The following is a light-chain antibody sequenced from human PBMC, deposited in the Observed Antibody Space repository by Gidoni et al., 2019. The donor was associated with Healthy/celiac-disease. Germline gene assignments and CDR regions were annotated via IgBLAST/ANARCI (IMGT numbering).Light chain of an antibody. V-gene: IGLV1-44*01. CDR1: SSNIGSNT. CDR2: NNN. Sequence: QSVLTQPPSASGAPGQRVTISCSGSSSNIGSNTVNWYQQLPGTAPNLLIYNNNQRPSGVPDRFSVSKSGSSDSLAISGLQSEDEADYYCAAWDDSLNGVVFGGGTKLTVL. CDR3: AAWDDSLNGVV. J-gene: IGLJ2*01.